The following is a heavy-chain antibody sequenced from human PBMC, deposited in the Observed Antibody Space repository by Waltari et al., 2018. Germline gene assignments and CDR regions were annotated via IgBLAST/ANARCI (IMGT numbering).Heavy chain of an antibody. CDR1: GYTFTSYA. D-gene: IGHD2-21*01. CDR2: INAGNGNT. J-gene: IGHJ5*02. CDR3: ARGRGGDLGRCWFDP. Sequence: QVQLVQSGAEVKKPGASVKVSCKASGYTFTSYAMHWVRQAPGQRLEWMGWINAGNGNTKYSQKFQGRVTITRDTSASTAYMELSSLRSEDTAVYYCARGRGGDLGRCWFDPWGQGTLVTVSS. V-gene: IGHV1-3*01.